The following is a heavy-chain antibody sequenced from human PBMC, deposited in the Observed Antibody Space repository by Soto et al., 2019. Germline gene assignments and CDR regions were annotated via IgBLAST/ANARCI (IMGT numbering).Heavy chain of an antibody. CDR2: IYYSGST. V-gene: IGHV4-30-4*01. J-gene: IGHJ4*02. CDR3: ARGSSGTVGHFEY. D-gene: IGHD6-25*01. Sequence: QVQLQESGPGLVKPSQPLSLTCTVSGGSISSGDYYWCWIRQPPRKGLEWIGYIYYSGSTYYNPSLKSRVTISVDTSKNQCSLKLSSVTAADTAVYYCARGSSGTVGHFEYWGQGTLVTVSS. CDR1: GGSISSGDYY.